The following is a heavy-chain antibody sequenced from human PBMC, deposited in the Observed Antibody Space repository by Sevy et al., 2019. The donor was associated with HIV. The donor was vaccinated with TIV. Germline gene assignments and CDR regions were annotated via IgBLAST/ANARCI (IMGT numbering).Heavy chain of an antibody. CDR2: FSGSGGST. Sequence: GGSLRLSCAASGFTFSSYAMSWVRQAPGKGLEWVSVFSGSGGSTYYADSVKGRFTISRDNSKNTLYLQMNSLRAEDTAVYYCAKDSSGIAAAGTDYWGQGTLVTVSS. CDR3: AKDSSGIAAAGTDY. V-gene: IGHV3-23*01. CDR1: GFTFSSYA. J-gene: IGHJ4*02. D-gene: IGHD6-13*01.